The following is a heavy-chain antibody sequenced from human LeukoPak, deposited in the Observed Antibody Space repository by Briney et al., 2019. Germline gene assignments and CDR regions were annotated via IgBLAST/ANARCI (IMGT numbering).Heavy chain of an antibody. CDR2: ISSSDTTI. CDR3: VRADSVLVRGLIRYYYGMDV. D-gene: IGHD3-10*01. V-gene: IGHV3-48*04. Sequence: GGSLRLSCAASGFTFSDYTMNWVRQAPGKGLEWISYISSSDTTIYYADSVKGRFIISRDNAKNSLYLQMNSLRAEDTAVYYCVRADSVLVRGLIRYYYGMDVWGQGTTVTVSS. CDR1: GFTFSDYT. J-gene: IGHJ6*02.